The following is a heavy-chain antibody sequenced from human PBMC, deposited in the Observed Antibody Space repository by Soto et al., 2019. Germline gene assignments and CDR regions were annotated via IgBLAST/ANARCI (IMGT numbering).Heavy chain of an antibody. CDR1: GFTFSSYG. J-gene: IGHJ5*02. D-gene: IGHD1-26*01. Sequence: QVQLVESGGGVVQPGRSLRLSCAASGFTFSSYGMHWVRQAPGKGLEWVAVIWYDGSNKYYADSVKGRFTISRDNSKNTLYRQMNSLRAEDTAVYYCARASSGATYPNWFDPWGQGTLVTVSS. V-gene: IGHV3-33*01. CDR3: ARASSGATYPNWFDP. CDR2: IWYDGSNK.